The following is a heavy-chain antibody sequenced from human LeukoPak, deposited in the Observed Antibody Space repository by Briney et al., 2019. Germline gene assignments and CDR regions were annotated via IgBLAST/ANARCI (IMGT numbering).Heavy chain of an antibody. CDR1: GDSISSGDYS. V-gene: IGHV4-30-2*01. CDR3: ARGASWFDP. CDR2: IYHSGST. J-gene: IGHJ5*02. Sequence: PSQTLSLTCTVSGDSISSGDYSWNWIRQPPGKGLEWIGYIYHSGSTYYNPSLKSRVTISVDRSKNQFSLKLSSVTAADTAVYYCARGASWFDPWGQGTLVTVSS.